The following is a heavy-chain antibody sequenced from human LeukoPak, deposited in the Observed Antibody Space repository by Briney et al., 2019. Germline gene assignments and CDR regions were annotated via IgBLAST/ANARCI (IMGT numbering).Heavy chain of an antibody. CDR2: FDPEDGET. V-gene: IGHV1-24*01. D-gene: IGHD6-6*01. Sequence: GASVKVSCKVSGYTLTELSMHWVRQAPGKGLEWMGGFDPEDGETIYAQKFQGRVTMTEDTSTDTAYMELSSLRSEDTAVYHCATDMGNLEYSSSFWYFDLWGRGTLVTVSS. J-gene: IGHJ2*01. CDR3: ATDMGNLEYSSSFWYFDL. CDR1: GYTLTELS.